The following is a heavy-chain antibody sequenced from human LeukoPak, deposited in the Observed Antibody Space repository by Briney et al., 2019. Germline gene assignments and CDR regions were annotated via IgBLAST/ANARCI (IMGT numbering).Heavy chain of an antibody. CDR1: GFTFSSYW. V-gene: IGHV3-7*01. J-gene: IGHJ4*02. CDR2: IKQDGSEK. D-gene: IGHD1-14*01. Sequence: AGGSLRLSCAASGFTFSSYWMSWVRQAPGKGLEWVANIKQDGSEKYYVDSVKGRFTISRDNAKNSLYLQMNSLRAEDTAVYYCARDFPPRGEKPGDYWGQGTLVTVSS. CDR3: ARDFPPRGEKPGDY.